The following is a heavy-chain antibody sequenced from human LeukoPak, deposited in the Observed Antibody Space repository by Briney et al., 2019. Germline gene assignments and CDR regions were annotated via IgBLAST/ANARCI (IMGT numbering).Heavy chain of an antibody. D-gene: IGHD1-26*01. CDR3: ARRVYSGSYNWYFDL. V-gene: IGHV4-39*01. Sequence: SETLSLTCTVSGGSISTSTYYWGWIRQPPGKGLEWIGSISYSGSTYNNPSLKSRVTISVDTSKNQFSLKLSSVTAPDTTVYYCARRVYSGSYNWYFDLWGRGTLVTVSS. CDR1: GGSISTSTYY. CDR2: ISYSGST. J-gene: IGHJ2*01.